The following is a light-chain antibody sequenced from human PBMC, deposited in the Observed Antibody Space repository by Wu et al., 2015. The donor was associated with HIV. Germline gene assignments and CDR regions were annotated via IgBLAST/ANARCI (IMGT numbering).Light chain of an antibody. CDR3: QQRSNWAVT. Sequence: EIVLTQSPATLSLSPGERATLSCRASQSVSSYLAWYQQKPGQAPRLLIYDASNRATGIPARFSGSGSETDFTLTISSLEPEDFAVYYCQQRSNWAVTFGPGTKVDIK. V-gene: IGKV3-11*01. CDR2: DAS. J-gene: IGKJ3*01. CDR1: QSVSSY.